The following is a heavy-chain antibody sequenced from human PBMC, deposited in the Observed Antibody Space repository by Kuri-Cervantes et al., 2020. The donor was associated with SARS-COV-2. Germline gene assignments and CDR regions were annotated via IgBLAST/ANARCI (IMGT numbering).Heavy chain of an antibody. CDR3: ARDRGYYDFWSGYYDVWFDP. CDR2: ISSSSSYI. Sequence: ETLSLTCTVSGGSISSHYWSWIRQPPGKGLEWVSSISSSSSYIYYADSVKGRFTITRDNSKNTLYLQMNSLRAEDTAVYYCARDRGYYDFWSGYYDVWFDPWGQGTLVTVSS. CDR1: GGSISSHY. J-gene: IGHJ5*02. V-gene: IGHV3-21*04. D-gene: IGHD3-3*01.